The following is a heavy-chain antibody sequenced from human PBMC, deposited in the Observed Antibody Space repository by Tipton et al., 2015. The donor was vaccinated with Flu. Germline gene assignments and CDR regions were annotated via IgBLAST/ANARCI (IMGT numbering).Heavy chain of an antibody. J-gene: IGHJ4*02. Sequence: AVSRFTFSTYWMDWVRQAPGKGLEWVANINQDGSEKYYVDSVKGRFTISRDNAKNSLYLQLSSLRAEDTAVYYCSISLNSWGQGTLVTVSS. CDR3: SISLNS. CDR2: INQDGSEK. V-gene: IGHV3-7*01. CDR1: RFTFSTYW.